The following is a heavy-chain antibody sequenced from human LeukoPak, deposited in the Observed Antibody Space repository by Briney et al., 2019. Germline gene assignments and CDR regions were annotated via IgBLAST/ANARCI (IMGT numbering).Heavy chain of an antibody. Sequence: GGSLRLSCAASGFTFSTYGMHWVRQAPGKGLEWVAFIRYHGSSENYADSVKGRFTVSRDNAKNSLYLQMNSLRAEDTAVYYCAELGITMIGGVWGKGTTVTISS. J-gene: IGHJ6*04. CDR2: IRYHGSSE. CDR3: AELGITMIGGV. V-gene: IGHV3-30*02. D-gene: IGHD3-10*02. CDR1: GFTFSTYG.